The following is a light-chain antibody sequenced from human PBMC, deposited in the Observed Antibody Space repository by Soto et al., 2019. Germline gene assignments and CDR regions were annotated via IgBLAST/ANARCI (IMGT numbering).Light chain of an antibody. CDR1: QSVGSY. V-gene: IGKV3-11*01. J-gene: IGKJ4*01. CDR3: QQRSYRPPLT. Sequence: IGLIQSPVTLSLSELERATLSFTASQSVGSYLAWYQHKPGQAPRLLISDASNRATGIPARFSGSGSETDFTLTISSRVPEESAVYYCQQRSYRPPLTFGGGTKVDIK. CDR2: DAS.